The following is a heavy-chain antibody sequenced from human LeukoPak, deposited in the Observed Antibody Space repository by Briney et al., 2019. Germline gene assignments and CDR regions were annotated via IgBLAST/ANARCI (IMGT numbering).Heavy chain of an antibody. CDR2: ISSSSSYI. V-gene: IGHV3-21*01. D-gene: IGHD3-22*01. CDR1: GFTFSSYS. CDR3: ARDSFYYDSSGYPRGDY. Sequence: PGGSLRLSCAASGFTFSSYSMNWVRQAPGKGLEWVSSISSSSSYIYYADSVEGRFTISRDNAKNSLYLQMNSLRAEDTAVYYCARDSFYYDSSGYPRGDYWGQGTLVTVSS. J-gene: IGHJ4*02.